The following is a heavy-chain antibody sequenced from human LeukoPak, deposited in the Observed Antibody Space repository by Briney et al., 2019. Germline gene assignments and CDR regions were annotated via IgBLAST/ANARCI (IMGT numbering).Heavy chain of an antibody. V-gene: IGHV4-34*01. Sequence: PSETLSLTCVVYGGSFSGYFWSWIRQPPGKGLEWIGEITPSGSTNYSPSLKSRVSISIDTSKKKLSLRLTSVTAADSAVYYCARYVVYGSGKYYFDYWGQGTLVTVSS. D-gene: IGHD3-10*01. CDR1: GGSFSGYF. CDR3: ARYVVYGSGKYYFDY. CDR2: ITPSGST. J-gene: IGHJ4*02.